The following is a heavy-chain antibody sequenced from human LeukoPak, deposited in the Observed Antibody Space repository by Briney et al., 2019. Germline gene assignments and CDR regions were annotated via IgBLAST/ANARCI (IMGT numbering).Heavy chain of an antibody. J-gene: IGHJ4*02. CDR1: GITLSNYG. CDR3: AKRGVVIRGFLVGFHKEAYYYDS. D-gene: IGHD3-10*01. CDR2: ISDSGGRT. V-gene: IGHV3-23*01. Sequence: GGSLRRSCAVSGITLSNYGMSWVRQAPGKGLEWVAGISDSGGRTNYADSVKGRFTISRDNPKNTLSLQMNSLRTEDTAVYFCAKRGVVIRGFLVGFHKEAYYYDSWGQGALVTVPS.